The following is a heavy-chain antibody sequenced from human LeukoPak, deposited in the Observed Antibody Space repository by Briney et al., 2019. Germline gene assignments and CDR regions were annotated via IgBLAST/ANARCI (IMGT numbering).Heavy chain of an antibody. CDR2: IRYDGSNK. V-gene: IGHV3-30*02. CDR3: AKDPYGDYTFDY. D-gene: IGHD4-17*01. Sequence: PGGSLRLSCAASGFTFSSYGMHWVRQAPGKGLEWVAFIRYDGSNKYYADSVKGRFTISRDNSKNTLYLQMNSLRAGDTAVYYCAKDPYGDYTFDYWGQGTLVTASS. CDR1: GFTFSSYG. J-gene: IGHJ4*02.